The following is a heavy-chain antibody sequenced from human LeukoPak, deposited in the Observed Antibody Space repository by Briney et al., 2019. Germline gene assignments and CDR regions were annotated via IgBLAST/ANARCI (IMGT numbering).Heavy chain of an antibody. CDR1: GGTFSSYA. D-gene: IGHD3-22*01. V-gene: IGHV1-69*04. J-gene: IGHJ4*02. Sequence: GASVKVSCKASGGTFSSYAISWVRQAPGQGLEWMGRIIPILGIANYAQKFQGRVTITADKSTSTAYMELSSLRSEDTAVYYCARSSSGYYHTPFGYWGQGTLVTVSS. CDR3: ARSSSGYYHTPFGY. CDR2: IIPILGIA.